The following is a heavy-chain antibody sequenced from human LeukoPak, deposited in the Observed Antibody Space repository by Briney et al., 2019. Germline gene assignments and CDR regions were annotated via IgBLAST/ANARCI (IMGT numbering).Heavy chain of an antibody. V-gene: IGHV3-66*01. CDR2: IYSGGDT. CDR1: GFTVSRNH. Sequence: GGSLRLSCAASGFTVSRNHMSWVRQAPGKGLEWVSVIYSGGDTYYADSVKGRFTISRDTSKSTLYLQMKSLRVEDTAVYYCARGLDVAGAWFDPWGQGTLVTVSS. J-gene: IGHJ5*02. D-gene: IGHD6-19*01. CDR3: ARGLDVAGAWFDP.